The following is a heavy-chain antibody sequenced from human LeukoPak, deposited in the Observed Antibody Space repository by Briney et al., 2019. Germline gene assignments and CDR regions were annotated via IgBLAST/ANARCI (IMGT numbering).Heavy chain of an antibody. CDR2: INPNSGGT. V-gene: IGHV1-2*02. CDR3: ARWRVNDSSGYYGPDV. D-gene: IGHD3-22*01. CDR1: GYTFTGYY. J-gene: IGHJ4*02. Sequence: ASVKVSCKASGYTFTGYYMHWVRQAPGQGLEWMGWINPNSGGTNYAQKFQGRVTITRDTSISTAYMELSRLRSDDTAVYYCARWRVNDSSGYYGPDVWGQGTLVTVSS.